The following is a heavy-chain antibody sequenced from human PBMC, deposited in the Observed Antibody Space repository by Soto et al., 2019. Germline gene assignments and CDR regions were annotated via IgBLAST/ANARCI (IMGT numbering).Heavy chain of an antibody. CDR2: IDWDDDK. CDR3: ARMVWIAARPALWYFDY. Sequence: ESAPTLVNPTQTLTLTCTFSGFSLSTSGMCVSWIRQPPGKALEWLALIDWDDDKYYSTSLKTRLTISKDTSKNQVVLTMTNMDPVDTATYYCARMVWIAARPALWYFDYWGQGTLVTVSS. CDR1: GFSLSTSGMC. J-gene: IGHJ4*02. V-gene: IGHV2-70*01. D-gene: IGHD6-6*01.